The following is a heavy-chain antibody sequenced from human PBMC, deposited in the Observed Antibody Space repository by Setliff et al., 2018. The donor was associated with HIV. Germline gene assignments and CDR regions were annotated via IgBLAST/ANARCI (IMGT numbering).Heavy chain of an antibody. V-gene: IGHV1-2*02. J-gene: IGHJ4*02. CDR2: ITPSGDDT. CDR1: ADIFNAYY. Sequence: ASVKVSCKASADIFNAYYIHWVRQAPGQGLEWMGWITPSGDDTNYPQKFEGRVTLTRDTSIATAYMELRSLTSDDTAVYYCARVADRNYDFWSAYEYWCQGTLVTVSS. D-gene: IGHD3-3*01. CDR3: ARVADRNYDFWSAYEY.